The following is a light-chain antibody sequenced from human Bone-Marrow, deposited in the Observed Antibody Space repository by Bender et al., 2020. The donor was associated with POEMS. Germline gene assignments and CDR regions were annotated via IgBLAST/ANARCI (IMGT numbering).Light chain of an antibody. CDR2: EVT. V-gene: IGLV2-8*01. CDR3: GSYAGSHTWV. J-gene: IGLJ3*02. Sequence: QPALTQPPSASGSPGQSVAISCTGTSSDVGAYDFVSWYQHHPGKAPKLIISEVTKRPSGVPDRFSGSKSGNTASLTVSGLQAEDEADYYCGSYAGSHTWVFGGGTKLTVL. CDR1: SSDVGAYDF.